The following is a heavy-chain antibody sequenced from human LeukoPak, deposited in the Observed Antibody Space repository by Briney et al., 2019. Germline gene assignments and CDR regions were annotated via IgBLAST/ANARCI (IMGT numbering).Heavy chain of an antibody. J-gene: IGHJ4*02. D-gene: IGHD3-22*01. Sequence: PGGSLRLSCAASGFTFSSYWMHWVRQAPGKGLVWVSRINSDGSSTSYADSVKGRFTISRDNAKNTLYLQMNSLRAEDTAVYYCARGGGPYYYDSSGHFELWGQGTLVTVSS. V-gene: IGHV3-74*01. CDR1: GFTFSSYW. CDR2: INSDGSST. CDR3: ARGGGPYYYDSSGHFEL.